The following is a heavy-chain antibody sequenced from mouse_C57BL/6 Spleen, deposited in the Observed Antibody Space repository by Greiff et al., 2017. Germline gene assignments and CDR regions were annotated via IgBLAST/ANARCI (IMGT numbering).Heavy chain of an antibody. Sequence: EVKLQQSGPVLVKPGASVKISCKASGYSFTDYNMNWVKQSNGKSLEWIGVINPNYGTTSYNQKFKGKATLTVDQSSSTAYMQLNSLTSEDSAVYYCAREDYSNPYYAMDYWGQGTSVTVSS. CDR2: INPNYGTT. CDR1: GYSFTDYN. J-gene: IGHJ4*01. D-gene: IGHD2-5*01. CDR3: AREDYSNPYYAMDY. V-gene: IGHV1-39*01.